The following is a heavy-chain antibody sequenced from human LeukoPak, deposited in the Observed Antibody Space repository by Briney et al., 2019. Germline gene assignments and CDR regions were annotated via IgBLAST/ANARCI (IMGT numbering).Heavy chain of an antibody. CDR3: AKDREGATTDYFDY. CDR2: ISYDGSNK. V-gene: IGHV3-30*18. J-gene: IGHJ4*02. D-gene: IGHD1-26*01. CDR1: GFTFSSYG. Sequence: TGRSLRLSCAASGFTFSSYGMRWVRQAPGKGLEWVAVISYDGSNKYYADSVKGRFTISRDNSKNTLYLQMNSLRAEDTAVYYCAKDREGATTDYFDYWGQGTLVTVSS.